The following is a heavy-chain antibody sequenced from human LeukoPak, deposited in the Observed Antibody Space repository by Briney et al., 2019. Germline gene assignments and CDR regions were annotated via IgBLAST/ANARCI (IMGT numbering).Heavy chain of an antibody. V-gene: IGHV3-48*02. CDR2: ISTGSGTI. J-gene: IGHJ4*02. CDR3: ARDRGGYEFFDF. D-gene: IGHD5-12*01. Sequence: GGSQRLFCAASGFTSSSYGMSWVRQAPGKGLEWVSYISTGSGTIYYTDSVKGRFTISRDNAKNSLYLQMNSLRDEDTAVYYCARDRGGYEFFDFRGQGRLPTVSS. CDR1: GFTSSSYG.